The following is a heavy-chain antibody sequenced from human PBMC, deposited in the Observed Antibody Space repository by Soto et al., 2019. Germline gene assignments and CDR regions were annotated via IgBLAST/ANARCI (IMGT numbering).Heavy chain of an antibody. CDR2: ISASGRST. CDR1: GVTVSTSA. CDR3: XRDPPRDKLQPDFGMDV. D-gene: IGHD2-15*01. V-gene: IGHV3-23*01. J-gene: IGHJ6*02. Sequence: GGSLRLSCAASGVTVSTSAMNWVRQAPGKGLEWVSLISASGRSTDYADSVKGRFTISRDNSKSTLYLQMNSLRADDTAVYYCXRDPPRDKLQPDFGMDVWGQGTTVTVSS.